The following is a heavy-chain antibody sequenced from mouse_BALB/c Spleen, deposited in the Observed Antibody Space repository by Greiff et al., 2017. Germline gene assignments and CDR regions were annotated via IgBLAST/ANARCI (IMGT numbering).Heavy chain of an antibody. Sequence: VQLQQSGPQLVRPGASVKISCKASGYSFTSYWMHWVKQRPGQGLEWIGMIDPSDSETRLNQKFKDKATLTVDKSSSTAYMQLSSPTSEDSAVYYCARLSYDGFAYWGQGTLVTVSA. D-gene: IGHD2-12*01. V-gene: IGHV1S126*01. CDR2: IDPSDSET. J-gene: IGHJ3*01. CDR3: ARLSYDGFAY. CDR1: GYSFTSYW.